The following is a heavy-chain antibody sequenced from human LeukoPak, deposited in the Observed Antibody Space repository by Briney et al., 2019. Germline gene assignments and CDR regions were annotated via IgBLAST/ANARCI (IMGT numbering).Heavy chain of an antibody. CDR2: ISYDGSNK. CDR1: GFTFSSYG. CDR3: AKSPRRMGIAAADVIGAFDY. J-gene: IGHJ4*02. Sequence: GGSLRLSCAASGFTFSSYGMHWVRQAPGKGLEWVAVISYDGSNKYYADSVKGRFTISRDNSKNTLYLQMNSLRAEDTAVYYCAKSPRRMGIAAADVIGAFDYWGQGTLVTVSS. V-gene: IGHV3-30*18. D-gene: IGHD6-13*01.